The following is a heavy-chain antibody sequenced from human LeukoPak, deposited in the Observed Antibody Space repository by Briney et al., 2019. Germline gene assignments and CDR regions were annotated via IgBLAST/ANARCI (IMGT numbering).Heavy chain of an antibody. CDR2: IFYSGST. V-gene: IGHV4-39*07. D-gene: IGHD3-10*01. Sequence: SETLSLTCTVSGGSISTSNYYWGWIRQPPGKGLEWIGNIFYSGSTYYNPSLKSRVTISVDTSKNQFSLKLSSVTAADTAVYYCARATYYYGSGSYYNVPYYYYMDVWGKGTTVTISS. CDR1: GGSISTSNYY. J-gene: IGHJ6*03. CDR3: ARATYYYGSGSYYNVPYYYYMDV.